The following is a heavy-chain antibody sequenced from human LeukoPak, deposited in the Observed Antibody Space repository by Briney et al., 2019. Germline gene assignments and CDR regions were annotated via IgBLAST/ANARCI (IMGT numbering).Heavy chain of an antibody. CDR3: ARSPYYYDARVPSYYFDY. D-gene: IGHD3-22*01. CDR1: GFTFSSYW. V-gene: IGHV3-7*01. CDR2: IRQDGSEK. Sequence: PGGSLRLSCAASGFTFSSYWMSWVRQAPGKGLEWVANIRQDGSEKYYVDSVKGRFTISRDNAKNSLYLQMNSLRAEDTAVYYCARSPYYYDARVPSYYFDYWGQGTLVTVSS. J-gene: IGHJ4*02.